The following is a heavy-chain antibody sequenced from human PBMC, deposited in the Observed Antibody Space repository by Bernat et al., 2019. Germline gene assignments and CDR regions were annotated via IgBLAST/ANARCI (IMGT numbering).Heavy chain of an antibody. J-gene: IGHJ1*01. D-gene: IGHD2-21*01. V-gene: IGHV3-74*01. CDR1: GITFSRYW. CDR2: INGDGRRT. Sequence: EVHLLESGGGLVQPGGSLRLSCAASGITFSRYWIHWVRQAPGKGLVWVSHINGDGRRTTYADSVKGRFTISRDDAKNTVYLQMNSLRDEDTAVYYCARDRFYSPEHWGQGILVTVSS. CDR3: ARDRFYSPEH.